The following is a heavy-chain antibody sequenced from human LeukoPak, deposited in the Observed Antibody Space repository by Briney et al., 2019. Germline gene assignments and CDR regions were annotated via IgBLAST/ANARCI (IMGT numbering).Heavy chain of an antibody. J-gene: IGHJ3*02. CDR3: AKDAYYYDSSGYGAFDI. D-gene: IGHD3-22*01. Sequence: GGSLRLSCAASGFTFSSYAIHWVRQAPGKGLEWVAIISYDGSNKYYADSVKGRFTISRDNSKNTMYLQMNSLRAEDTALYYCAKDAYYYDSSGYGAFDIWGQGTMVTVSS. CDR2: ISYDGSNK. CDR1: GFTFSSYA. V-gene: IGHV3-30*04.